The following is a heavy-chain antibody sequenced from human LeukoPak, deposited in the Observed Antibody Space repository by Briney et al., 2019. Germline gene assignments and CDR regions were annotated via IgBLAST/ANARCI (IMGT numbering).Heavy chain of an antibody. V-gene: IGHV5-51*01. Sequence: GESLKISCKGSGYSFTSYWIGWVRQMPGKGLEWMGIIYPGDSDTRYSPSFQGQVTISADKSISTAYLQWSSLKASDTAMYYCARLRQQRPPLPYYYYYGMDVWGKGTTVTVSS. D-gene: IGHD6-13*01. J-gene: IGHJ6*04. CDR1: GYSFTSYW. CDR2: IYPGDSDT. CDR3: ARLRQQRPPLPYYYYYGMDV.